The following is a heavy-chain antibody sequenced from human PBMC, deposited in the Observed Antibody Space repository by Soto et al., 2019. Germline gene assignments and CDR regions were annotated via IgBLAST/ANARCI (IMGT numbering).Heavy chain of an antibody. CDR3: AKEGAAAARAPNDY. Sequence: GGSLRLSCAASGFTFSSYGMHWVRQAPGKGLEWVAVISYDGSNKYYADSVKGRFTISRDNSKNTLYLQMNSLRAEDTAVYYCAKEGAAAARAPNDYWGQGTLVTVSS. J-gene: IGHJ4*02. V-gene: IGHV3-30*18. CDR2: ISYDGSNK. CDR1: GFTFSSYG. D-gene: IGHD6-13*01.